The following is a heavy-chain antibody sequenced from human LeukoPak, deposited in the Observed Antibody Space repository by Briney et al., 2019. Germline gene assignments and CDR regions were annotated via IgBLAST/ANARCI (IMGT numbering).Heavy chain of an antibody. J-gene: IGHJ4*02. V-gene: IGHV4-39*01. CDR2: LFYGENT. Sequence: SETLSLTCTVSGGSISPISSSTYYWGWIRQAPGKGLEWIGSLFYGENTHYNPFLKSRATLSVDASNNQFSLKLTAVTAADAAVYFCARQLPTAAADTRGYFDYWGQGTVVTVSS. CDR3: ARQLPTAAADTRGYFDY. CDR1: GGSISPISSSTYY. D-gene: IGHD6-25*01.